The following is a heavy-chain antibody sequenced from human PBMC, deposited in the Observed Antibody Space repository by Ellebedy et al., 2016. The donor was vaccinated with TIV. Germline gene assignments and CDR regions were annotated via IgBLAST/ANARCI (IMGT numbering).Heavy chain of an antibody. CDR2: ISYDGSNK. D-gene: IGHD3-3*01. V-gene: IGHV3-30*18. CDR1: GFTFSSYG. J-gene: IGHJ4*02. Sequence: GGSLRLSXAASGFTFSSYGMHWVRQAPGKGLEWVAVISYDGSNKYYADSVKGRFTISRDNSKNTLYLQMNSLRAEDTAVYYCAKDRVGSGYPDYWGQGTLVTVSS. CDR3: AKDRVGSGYPDY.